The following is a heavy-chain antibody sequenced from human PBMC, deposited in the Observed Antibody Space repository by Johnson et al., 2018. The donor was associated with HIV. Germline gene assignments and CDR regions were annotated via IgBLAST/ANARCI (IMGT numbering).Heavy chain of an antibody. CDR3: AREPRLLTDAFDI. D-gene: IGHD5-18*01. CDR2: IYSGGST. Sequence: EVQLVESGGGLVQPGGSLRLSCAASGFTVSSNYMSWVRQAPGKGLEWVSVIYSGGSTYYADSVKGRFTISRDNSKNTLYLQMNSLRVEDTAVYYCAREPRLLTDAFDIWGQGTMVTVSS. J-gene: IGHJ3*02. V-gene: IGHV3-66*01. CDR1: GFTVSSNY.